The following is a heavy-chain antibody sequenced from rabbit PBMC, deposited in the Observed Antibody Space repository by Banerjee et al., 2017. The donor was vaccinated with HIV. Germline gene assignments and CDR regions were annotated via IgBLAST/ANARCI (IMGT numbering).Heavy chain of an antibody. D-gene: IGHD6-1*01. CDR2: IYAGSSGST. V-gene: IGHV1S40*01. CDR1: GFSFSSNA. J-gene: IGHJ4*01. CDR3: ARYSYFLNYFNL. Sequence: QSLEESGGDLVKPGASLTLTCTASGFSFSSNAMCWVRQAPGKGLEWIACIYAGSSGSTYYASWAKGRFTISKTSSTTVTLQMTSLTAADTATYFCARYSYFLNYFNLWGPGTLVTVS.